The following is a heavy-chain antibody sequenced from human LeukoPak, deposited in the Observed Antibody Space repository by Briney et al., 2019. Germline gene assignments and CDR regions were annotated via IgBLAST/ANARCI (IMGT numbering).Heavy chain of an antibody. J-gene: IGHJ5*02. V-gene: IGHV4-59*01. Sequence: SETLSLTCPVSGGSISSYYWSWIRQPPGKGREGIGYIYYSGSTNYNSSLKRRVTISVDTSKNQSSLKLSSVTAADTAVYYCARGGNYWPQWWFDPWGRGTLVSVSS. CDR2: IYYSGST. CDR3: ARGGNYWPQWWFDP. D-gene: IGHD1-26*01. CDR1: GGSISSYY.